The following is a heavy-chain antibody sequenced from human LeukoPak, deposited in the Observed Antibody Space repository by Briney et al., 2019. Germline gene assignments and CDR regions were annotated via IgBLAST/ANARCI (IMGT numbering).Heavy chain of an antibody. Sequence: PGGSLRLSCAASGFTFSSYSMNWVPQAPGKGLEWVSSISSSSSYIYYADSVKGRFTISRDNAKNSLYLQMNSLGAEDTAVYYCARDAVGEPDGYWGQGTLVTVSS. D-gene: IGHD3-16*01. J-gene: IGHJ4*02. CDR1: GFTFSSYS. CDR3: ARDAVGEPDGY. CDR2: ISSSSSYI. V-gene: IGHV3-21*01.